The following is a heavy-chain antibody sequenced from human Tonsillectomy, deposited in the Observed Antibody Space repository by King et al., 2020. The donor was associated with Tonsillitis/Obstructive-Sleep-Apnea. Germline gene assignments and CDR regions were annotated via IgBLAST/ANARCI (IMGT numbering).Heavy chain of an antibody. Sequence: VQLVESGGGLVQPGGSLRLSCAASGFTFSSYGMHWVRHVPGKGLVWVSRINSDGSSTRYADSVKGRFTISRDNAKNTLYLQMNRLRAEDTAVYYCARGVGTMVQGVTPGGMDVWGKGTTVTVSS. CDR2: INSDGSST. CDR3: ARGVGTMVQGVTPGGMDV. J-gene: IGHJ6*04. D-gene: IGHD3-10*01. V-gene: IGHV3-74*01. CDR1: GFTFSSYG.